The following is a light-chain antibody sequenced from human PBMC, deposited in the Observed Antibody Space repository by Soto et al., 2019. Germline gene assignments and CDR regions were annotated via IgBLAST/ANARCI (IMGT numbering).Light chain of an antibody. Sequence: DVRMSQRDTAQSSSVGVRVIITSRASQTVERWMAWYQQKPGKAPKLLISDVSTLERGVPSRFSGSGSATEFTLTISGLQSDDFATYYCQQYQHYVYNFGRGTKVDIK. J-gene: IGKJ2*01. CDR1: QTVERW. CDR3: QQYQHYVYN. CDR2: DVS. V-gene: IGKV1-5*01.